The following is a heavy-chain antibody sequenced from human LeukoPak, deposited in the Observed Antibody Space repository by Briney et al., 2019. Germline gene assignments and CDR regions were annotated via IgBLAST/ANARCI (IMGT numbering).Heavy chain of an antibody. J-gene: IGHJ5*02. CDR2: INHSGST. CDR1: GGSFSGYY. CDR3: ARARGYSLNWFDP. Sequence: PSETLSLTCAVYGGSFSGYYWSWIRQPPGKGLEWXXEINHSGSTNYNPSLKSRVTISVDTSKNQFSLKLSSVTAADTAVYYCARARGYSLNWFDPWGQGTLVTVSS. V-gene: IGHV4-34*01. D-gene: IGHD5-18*01.